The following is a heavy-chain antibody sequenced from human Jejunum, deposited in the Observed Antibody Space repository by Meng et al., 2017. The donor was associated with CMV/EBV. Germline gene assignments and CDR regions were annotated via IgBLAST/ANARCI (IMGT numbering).Heavy chain of an antibody. Sequence: TVSGGSISSGGYDWTWIRQHPGKGLEWIGSIYYTGGTYYNPSLKSRISMSVDTSKNQFSLKLTSVTAADTAVYYCAREYGSGYPPDYWGQGTLVTVSS. V-gene: IGHV4-31*03. CDR2: IYYTGGT. D-gene: IGHD3-10*01. J-gene: IGHJ1*01. CDR1: GGSISSGGYD. CDR3: AREYGSGYPPDY.